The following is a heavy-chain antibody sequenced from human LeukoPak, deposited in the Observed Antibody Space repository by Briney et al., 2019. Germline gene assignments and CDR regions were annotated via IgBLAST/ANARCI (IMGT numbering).Heavy chain of an antibody. CDR3: ASTIWSYYGMDV. D-gene: IGHD5-24*01. J-gene: IGHJ6*02. V-gene: IGHV1-2*04. CDR2: INPNSGGT. CDR1: GYTFTGYY. Sequence: ASVKVSCKASGYTFTGYYMHWVRQAPGQGLEWMGWINPNSGGTNYAQKFQGWVIMTRDTSISTAYMELSRLRSDDTAVYYCASTIWSYYGMDVWGQGTTVTVSS.